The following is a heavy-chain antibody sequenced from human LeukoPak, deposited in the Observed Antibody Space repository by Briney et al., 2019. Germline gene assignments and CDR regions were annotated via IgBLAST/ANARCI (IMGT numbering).Heavy chain of an antibody. V-gene: IGHV3-48*01. Sequence: GSLRLSCAASGFTFSSYSMNWVRQAPGKGLEWVSYISSSSSTIYYADSVKGRFTISRDNAKNSLYLQMHSLRAEDTAVYYCARVYCSGGSCYPYFDYWGQGTLVTVSS. CDR3: ARVYCSGGSCYPYFDY. D-gene: IGHD2-15*01. CDR1: GFTFSSYS. J-gene: IGHJ4*02. CDR2: ISSSSSTI.